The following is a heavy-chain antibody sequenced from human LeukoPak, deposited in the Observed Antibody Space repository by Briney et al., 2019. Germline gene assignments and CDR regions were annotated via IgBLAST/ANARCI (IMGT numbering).Heavy chain of an antibody. J-gene: IGHJ6*02. CDR2: ISWNSGSI. CDR3: AKDIRGGGLRFLEWPDYYGMDV. Sequence: TGRSLRLSCAASGFTFDDYAMHWVRQAPGKGLEWVSGISWNSGSIGYADSVKGRFTISRDNAKNSLYLQMNSLRAEDTALYYCAKDIRGGGLRFLEWPDYYGMDVWGQGTTVTVSS. D-gene: IGHD3-3*01. CDR1: GFTFDDYA. V-gene: IGHV3-9*01.